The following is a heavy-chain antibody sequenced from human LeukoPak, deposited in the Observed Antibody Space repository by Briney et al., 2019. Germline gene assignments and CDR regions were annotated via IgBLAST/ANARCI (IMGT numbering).Heavy chain of an antibody. CDR2: MNPNSGNT. Sequence: ASVKVSCKASGGTFTSYDINWVRRATGQGLEWMGWMNPNSGNTGYAQKFQGRVTITRNTSISTAYMELSSLRSEDTAVYYCARETLKRYYDFWSGADYFDYWGQGTLVTVSS. CDR1: GGTFTSYD. J-gene: IGHJ4*02. V-gene: IGHV1-8*03. D-gene: IGHD3-3*01. CDR3: ARETLKRYYDFWSGADYFDY.